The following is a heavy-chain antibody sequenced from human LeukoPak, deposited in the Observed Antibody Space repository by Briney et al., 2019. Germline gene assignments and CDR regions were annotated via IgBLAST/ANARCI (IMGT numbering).Heavy chain of an antibody. V-gene: IGHV4-34*01. Sequence: PSETLSLTCAVYGGSFSGYYWSWIRQPPGKGLEWIGEINHSGSTNHNPSFKSRVTISVDTSKNQFSLKLSSVTAADTAVYYCARLHYYDYVWGSYRQYYFDYWGQGTLVTVSS. CDR1: GGSFSGYY. J-gene: IGHJ4*02. CDR3: ARLHYYDYVWGSYRQYYFDY. D-gene: IGHD3-16*02. CDR2: INHSGST.